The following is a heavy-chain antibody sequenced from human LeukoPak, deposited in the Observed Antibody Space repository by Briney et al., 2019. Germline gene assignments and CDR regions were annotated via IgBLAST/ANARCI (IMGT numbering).Heavy chain of an antibody. D-gene: IGHD3-10*01. J-gene: IGHJ6*04. CDR3: ARLAGELDYYYGMDV. Sequence: GESLKISCKGSGYSFTSYWIGWVRQMPGKGLEWMGIIYPGDSDTRYSPSFQGQVTISADKSISTAYLQWSSLKASDTAMYYCARLAGELDYYYGMDVWGKATTATVS. V-gene: IGHV5-51*01. CDR2: IYPGDSDT. CDR1: GYSFTSYW.